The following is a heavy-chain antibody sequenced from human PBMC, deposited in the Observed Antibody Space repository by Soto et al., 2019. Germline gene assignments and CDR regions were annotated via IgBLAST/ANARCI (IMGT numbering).Heavy chain of an antibody. CDR2: FYTTGTP. CDR3: ARAGNQYGVDV. D-gene: IGHD3-10*01. Sequence: QVRLQESGPGLVKPSETLSLTCTVSGGSISSYYWSWIRQSAGKGLEWLGRFYTTGTPDSNPSLKTRPPMSTDTSKNQLTLRLTSVTAADTGVYYCARAGNQYGVDVWGQGTTVTVSS. CDR1: GGSISSYY. V-gene: IGHV4-4*07. J-gene: IGHJ6*02.